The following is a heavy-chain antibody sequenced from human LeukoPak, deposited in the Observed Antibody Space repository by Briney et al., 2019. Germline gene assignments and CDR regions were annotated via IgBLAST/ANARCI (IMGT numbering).Heavy chain of an antibody. J-gene: IGHJ6*02. CDR1: GYTFTSYD. CDR3: ARLFYGSGWYPYYYYYGMDV. Sequence: ASVKVSCKASGYTFTSYDINWVRQATGQGLEWMGWMNSNSGNTGYAQKFQGRVTMTRNTSISTAYMELSSLRSEDTAVYYCARLFYGSGWYPYYYYYGMDVWGQGTTVTVSS. CDR2: MNSNSGNT. V-gene: IGHV1-8*01. D-gene: IGHD6-19*01.